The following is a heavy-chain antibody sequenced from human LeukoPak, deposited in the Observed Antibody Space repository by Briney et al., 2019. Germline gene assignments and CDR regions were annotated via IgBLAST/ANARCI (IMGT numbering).Heavy chain of an antibody. CDR2: IYYSGST. J-gene: IGHJ2*01. CDR3: ARRPPGFGGHWYFDL. V-gene: IGHV4-59*01. D-gene: IGHD4-23*01. Sequence: SETLSLTCTVSGGSISSYYWSWIRQPSGKGLECIGYIYYSGSTNYNPSLKSRVTISVDTSKNQFSLNLSSVTAADTAVYYCARRPPGFGGHWYFDLWGRGTLVTVSS. CDR1: GGSISSYY.